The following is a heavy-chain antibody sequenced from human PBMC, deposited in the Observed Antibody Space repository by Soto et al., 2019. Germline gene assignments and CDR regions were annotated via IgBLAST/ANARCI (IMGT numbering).Heavy chain of an antibody. CDR1: GFTFSSYA. J-gene: IGHJ5*02. CDR2: ISGSGGST. CDR3: AKGSLVYSYGYGP. D-gene: IGHD5-18*01. V-gene: IGHV3-23*01. Sequence: GGSLRRSWAASGFTFSSYAMSWVRQAPGKGLEWVSAISGSGGSTYYADSVKGRFTISRDNSKNTLYLQMNSLRAEDTAVYYCAKGSLVYSYGYGPWGQGTLVTVSS.